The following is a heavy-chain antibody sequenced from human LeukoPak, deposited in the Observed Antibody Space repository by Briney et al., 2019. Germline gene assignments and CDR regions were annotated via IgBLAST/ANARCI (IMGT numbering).Heavy chain of an antibody. CDR1: GGTFSSYA. Sequence: GASVKVSCKASGGTFSSYAISWVRQAPGQGLEWMGGITPIFGTANYAQKFQGRVTITADKSTSTAYMELSSLRSEVTAVYYCAREFPGDSTLDYWGQGTLVTVSS. J-gene: IGHJ4*02. CDR2: ITPIFGTA. V-gene: IGHV1-69*06. CDR3: AREFPGDSTLDY. D-gene: IGHD2-21*02.